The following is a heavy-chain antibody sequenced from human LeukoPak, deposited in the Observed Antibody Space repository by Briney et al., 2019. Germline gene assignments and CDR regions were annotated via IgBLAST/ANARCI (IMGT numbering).Heavy chain of an antibody. D-gene: IGHD4-23*01. CDR1: GYTFTSYD. CDR2: MNANSGNT. J-gene: IGHJ6*03. Sequence: ASVKLSCKASGYTFTSYDINWVRQATGQGLEWMGWMNANSGNTGYAQKFQGRVTMTRNTSKSTAYMELSSLRSEDTAVYYCARGVTNERKRWSTLMGYYYYMDVWGKGTTVTVSS. V-gene: IGHV1-8*01. CDR3: ARGVTNERKRWSTLMGYYYYMDV.